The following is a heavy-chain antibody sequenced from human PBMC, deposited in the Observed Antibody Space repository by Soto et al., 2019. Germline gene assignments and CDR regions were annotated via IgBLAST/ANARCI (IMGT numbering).Heavy chain of an antibody. D-gene: IGHD1-26*01. Sequence: GGSLRFSCAASGFTFSNSWMHWVRQAPGEGLVWVSYINSDGSTTTYADSVKGRFTISRDNAKNTVYLQITSLTAEDTAVYYCARDRSYTTDYWGQGTLVNVS. CDR3: ARDRSYTTDY. V-gene: IGHV3-74*01. J-gene: IGHJ4*02. CDR2: INSDGSTT. CDR1: GFTFSNSW.